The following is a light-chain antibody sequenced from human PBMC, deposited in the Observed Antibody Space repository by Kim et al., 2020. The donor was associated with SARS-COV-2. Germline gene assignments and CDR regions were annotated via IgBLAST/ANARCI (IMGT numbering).Light chain of an antibody. Sequence: VAVGQTVRITCQGDSLRSYYATWYQQKPGQAPILVIYGKNNRPSGIPDRFSGSSSGNTASLTITGTQAGDEADCYCNSRDSNDNVVFGRGT. CDR3: NSRDSNDNVV. CDR1: SLRSYY. CDR2: GKN. V-gene: IGLV3-19*01. J-gene: IGLJ2*01.